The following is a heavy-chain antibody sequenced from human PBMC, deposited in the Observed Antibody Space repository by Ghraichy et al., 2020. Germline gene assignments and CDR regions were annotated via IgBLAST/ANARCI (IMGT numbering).Heavy chain of an antibody. V-gene: IGHV3-74*01. D-gene: IGHD3-22*01. CDR1: GFTLSSYW. CDR2: LNIDGSWT. J-gene: IGHJ6*02. CDR3: ARTHLGNYYDSSGYTYGMDV. Sequence: GGSLRLSCAGSGFTLSSYWMNWVRQGPGKGLVWVSGLNIDGSWTRYADSVKGRITISRDNAKNTLYLQMNSLRAEDTAVYYCARTHLGNYYDSSGYTYGMDVWGQGTTVIVSS.